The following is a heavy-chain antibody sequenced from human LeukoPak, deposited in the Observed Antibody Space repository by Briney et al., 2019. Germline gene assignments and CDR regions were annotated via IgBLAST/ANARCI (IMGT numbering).Heavy chain of an antibody. D-gene: IGHD3-16*01. CDR3: VVGGAGGGYFPN. CDR1: DFSFSLST. Sequence: PGGSLRLSCAVSDFSFSLSTMSWVRQAAGKGLEWVAKMKEDGSDEKYVDSVKGRFTISRDNAKNSLYLQMNSLRHEDTAVYFCVVGGAGGGYFPNRGQGSLVIVSS. V-gene: IGHV3-7*01. J-gene: IGHJ1*01. CDR2: MKEDGSDE.